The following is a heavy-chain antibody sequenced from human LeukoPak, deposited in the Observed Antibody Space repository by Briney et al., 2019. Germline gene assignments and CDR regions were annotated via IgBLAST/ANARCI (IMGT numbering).Heavy chain of an antibody. D-gene: IGHD3-9*01. J-gene: IGHJ5*02. CDR3: ASGPPYDILTGWDNWFDP. CDR1: GGSISSYY. V-gene: IGHV4-4*07. Sequence: PSETLSLTCTVSGGSISSYYGSWIRQPAGKGLEWIGRIYTSGSTNYNPSLKSRVTMSVDTSKNQSSLKLSSVTAADKAVYYCASGPPYDILTGWDNWFDPWGQGTLVTVSS. CDR2: IYTSGST.